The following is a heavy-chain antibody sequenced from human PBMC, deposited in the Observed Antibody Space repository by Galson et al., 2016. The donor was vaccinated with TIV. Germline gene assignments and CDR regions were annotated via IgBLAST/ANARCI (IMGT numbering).Heavy chain of an antibody. CDR2: IYSAGST. CDR1: GVTVSTNY. CDR3: ATSISTSGAFDY. V-gene: IGHV3-53*01. D-gene: IGHD5-12*01. Sequence: SLRLSCAASGVTVSTNYMTWFRQAPGKGLEWVSVIYSAGSTCYADSVKGRFTISIDTSKNTLSLQMNSLRAGDTAAYYCATSISTSGAFDYWGQGTLVTVSA. J-gene: IGHJ4*02.